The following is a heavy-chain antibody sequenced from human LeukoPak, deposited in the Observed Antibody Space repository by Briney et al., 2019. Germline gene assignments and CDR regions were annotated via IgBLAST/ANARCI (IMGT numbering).Heavy chain of an antibody. D-gene: IGHD6-13*01. CDR1: GFTFSSHS. J-gene: IGHJ5*02. V-gene: IGHV3-21*01. Sequence: PGGSLRLSCAASGFTFSSHSMNWVRQAPGKGLEWVSSISSSSSYIYYADSVKGRFTISRDNAKNSLYLQMNSLRAEDTAVYYCARDETRWAAADTENWFDPWGQGTLVTVSS. CDR2: ISSSSSYI. CDR3: ARDETRWAAADTENWFDP.